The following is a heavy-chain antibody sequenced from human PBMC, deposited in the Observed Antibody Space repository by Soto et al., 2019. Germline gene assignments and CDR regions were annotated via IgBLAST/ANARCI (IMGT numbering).Heavy chain of an antibody. Sequence: QVQLVESGGGLVKPGGSLRLSCAASGFTFSDHYMTWIRQAPGKGLEWVSYISSSGSNIYYVDSVKGRFTISRGNAKNSVSLQMNSLRAADAAVYYCARGHDGLYVWGPGTTVTVFS. J-gene: IGHJ6*02. V-gene: IGHV3-11*01. CDR3: ARGHDGLYV. D-gene: IGHD3-10*01. CDR1: GFTFSDHY. CDR2: ISSSGSNI.